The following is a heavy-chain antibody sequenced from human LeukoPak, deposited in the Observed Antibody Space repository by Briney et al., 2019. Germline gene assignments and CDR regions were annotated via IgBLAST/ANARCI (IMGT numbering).Heavy chain of an antibody. D-gene: IGHD4-23*01. V-gene: IGHV1-24*01. CDR1: GYTLTELS. CDR2: FDPEDGET. CDR3: ATIAMTVVTEEYYFDY. Sequence: ASVKVSCKVSGYTLTELSMHWVRQAPGKGLEWMGGFDPEDGETIYAQKFQGRVTMTEDTSTDTAYMELSSLRSEDTAVYYCATIAMTVVTEEYYFDYWGQGTLVTVSS. J-gene: IGHJ4*02.